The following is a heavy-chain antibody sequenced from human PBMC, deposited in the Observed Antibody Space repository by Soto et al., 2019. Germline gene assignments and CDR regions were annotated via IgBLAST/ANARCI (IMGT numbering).Heavy chain of an antibody. D-gene: IGHD5-12*01. CDR2: IIPIFGTA. CDR3: ARALSWSTNSIGDYYYYGMDV. CDR1: GGTFSSYA. J-gene: IGHJ6*02. Sequence: QVQLVQSGAEVKKPGSSVKVSCKASGGTFSSYAISWVRQAPGQGLEWMGGIIPIFGTANYAQKFQGRVTITADESTSTAYMELSSLRSEDTAVYYCARALSWSTNSIGDYYYYGMDVWGQGTTVTVSS. V-gene: IGHV1-69*01.